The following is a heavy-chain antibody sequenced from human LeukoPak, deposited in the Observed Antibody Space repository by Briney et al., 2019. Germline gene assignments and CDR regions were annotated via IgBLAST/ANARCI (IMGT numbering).Heavy chain of an antibody. CDR1: GGSFSGYY. D-gene: IGHD1-14*01. CDR2: INHSGST. Sequence: SETLSLTCAVYGGSFSGYYWSWIRQPPGKGLEWIGEINHSGSTNYNPSLKSRVTISVDTSKNQFSLKLSSVTAADTAVYYCAGTGAAPSQNIDYWGQGTLVTVSS. V-gene: IGHV4-34*01. J-gene: IGHJ4*02. CDR3: AGTGAAPSQNIDY.